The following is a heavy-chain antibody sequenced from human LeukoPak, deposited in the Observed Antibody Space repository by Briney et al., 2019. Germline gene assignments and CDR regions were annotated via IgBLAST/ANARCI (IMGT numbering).Heavy chain of an antibody. Sequence: PGRSLRLSCAASGFTFTSYGMHWVRHAPGKGLKWVAVISYNGSNKYYADSVKGRFTITRDNSKNTLYLQMNSLRAEDAAVYYCAKESWRSGSYYPDYWGQGTLVTVSS. CDR1: GFTFTSYG. D-gene: IGHD1-26*01. V-gene: IGHV3-30*18. CDR2: ISYNGSNK. J-gene: IGHJ4*02. CDR3: AKESWRSGSYYPDY.